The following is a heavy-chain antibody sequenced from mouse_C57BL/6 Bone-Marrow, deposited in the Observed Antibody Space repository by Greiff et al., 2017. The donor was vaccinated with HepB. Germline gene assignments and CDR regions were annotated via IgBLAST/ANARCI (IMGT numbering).Heavy chain of an antibody. CDR2: INPNNGGT. J-gene: IGHJ2*01. D-gene: IGHD1-1*01. CDR1: GYTFTDYN. V-gene: IGHV1-18*01. CDR3: ARFGVLHGSREGNYFDY. Sequence: EVQLQQSGPELVKPGASVKIPCKASGYTFTDYNLDWVKQSHGKSLEWIGDINPNNGGTIYNQKFKGKATLTVDKSSSTAYMELRSLTSEDTAVYYCARFGVLHGSREGNYFDYWGQGTTLTVSS.